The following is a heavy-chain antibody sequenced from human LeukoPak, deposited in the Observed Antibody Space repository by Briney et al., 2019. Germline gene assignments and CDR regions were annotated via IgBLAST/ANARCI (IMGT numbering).Heavy chain of an antibody. CDR2: INHSGST. D-gene: IGHD3-10*01. J-gene: IGHJ4*02. Sequence: PSETLSLTCAVYGGSFSGYYWSWIRQPPGKGLEWIGEINHSGSTNYNPSLKSRVTISVDTSKNQFSLKLSSVTAADTAVYYCARPRYYYGSGSAIYYWGQGTLVAVSS. V-gene: IGHV4-34*01. CDR1: GGSFSGYY. CDR3: ARPRYYYGSGSAIYY.